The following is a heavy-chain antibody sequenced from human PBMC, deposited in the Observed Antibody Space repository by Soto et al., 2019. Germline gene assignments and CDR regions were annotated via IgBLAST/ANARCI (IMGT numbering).Heavy chain of an antibody. CDR1: GFTFSSYG. J-gene: IGHJ4*02. CDR2: IWYDGSNK. V-gene: IGHV3-33*01. Sequence: QPGGSLRLSCAASGFTFSSYGMHWVRQAPGKGLEWVAVIWYDGSNKYYADSVKGRFTISRDNSKNTLYLQMNSLRAEDTAVYYCARAVRGSSGWYFDYWGQGTLVTVSS. CDR3: ARAVRGSSGWYFDY. D-gene: IGHD6-25*01.